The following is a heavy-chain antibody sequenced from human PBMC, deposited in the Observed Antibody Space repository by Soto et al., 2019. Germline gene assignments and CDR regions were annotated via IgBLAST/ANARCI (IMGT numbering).Heavy chain of an antibody. Sequence: EVQLVESGGGLVHPGGSLRLSCVVSGFPFSTSNMNWVRQAPGKGLEWVSFISRSSTYIYYADSVQGRFTISRDDAENSLFLQMNSLRAEDTAVYYCARGVLPISSTSWFDLWGQGTLVTVSS. CDR2: ISRSSTYI. CDR1: GFPFSTSN. D-gene: IGHD3-16*01. CDR3: ARGVLPISSTSWFDL. J-gene: IGHJ5*02. V-gene: IGHV3-21*01.